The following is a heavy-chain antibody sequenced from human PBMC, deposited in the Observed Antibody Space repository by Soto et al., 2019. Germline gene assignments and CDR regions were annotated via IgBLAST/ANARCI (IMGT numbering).Heavy chain of an antibody. D-gene: IGHD4-17*01. CDR3: GRDPATVTSRPLDY. CDR2: INPSSGGT. Sequence: QVQLVQSGAEVKKPGASVKVSCKASGYTFSSSDIHWVRQAPGQGLEWMGIINPSSGGTTYAQKLQGRVTRTRDTSTSTIYLELSSLRSDDTAMYFCGRDPATVTSRPLDYWGQGTLVTVSS. V-gene: IGHV1-46*03. J-gene: IGHJ4*02. CDR1: GYTFSSSD.